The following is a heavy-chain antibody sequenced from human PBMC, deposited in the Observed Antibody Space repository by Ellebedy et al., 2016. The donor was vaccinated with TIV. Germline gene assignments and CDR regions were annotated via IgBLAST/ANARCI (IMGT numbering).Heavy chain of an antibody. CDR2: INPNSGGT. CDR1: GYTFTGFY. J-gene: IGHJ4*02. V-gene: IGHV1-2*02. CDR3: ARNLDPLTLGATTVDY. D-gene: IGHD1-26*01. Sequence: AASVKVSCKASGYTFTGFYIHWVRQAPGQGLEWMGWINPNSGGTSYAQKFQGRVTMTRDTSISTAYMELTRLRSDDAAVYYCARNLDPLTLGATTVDYWGQGTLVTVSS.